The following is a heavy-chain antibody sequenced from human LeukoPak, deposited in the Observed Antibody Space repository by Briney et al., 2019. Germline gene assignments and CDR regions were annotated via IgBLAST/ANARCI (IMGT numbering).Heavy chain of an antibody. D-gene: IGHD2-2*01. J-gene: IGHJ5*02. CDR3: ARRDYCSSTSCYLFDP. Sequence: GESLKISCKGSGYSFTSYWIGWVRQMPGKGLEWMGIIYPGDSDTRYSPSFQGQVTISADKSISTAYLQWSSLKASDTAMYYCARRDYCSSTSCYLFDPWGQGTLVTVSS. V-gene: IGHV5-51*01. CDR2: IYPGDSDT. CDR1: GYSFTSYW.